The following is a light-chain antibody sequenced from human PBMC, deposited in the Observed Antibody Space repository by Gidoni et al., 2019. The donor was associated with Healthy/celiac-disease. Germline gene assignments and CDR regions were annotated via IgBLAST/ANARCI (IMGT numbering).Light chain of an antibody. Sequence: DIVMTPSPDSLALSLGERATINCKSSQSVLYSSNNKNYLAWYQQKPGQPPKLLIYWASTRESGVPDRFSGSGSGTDFTLTISSLQAEDVAVYYCQQYYSTPVTFGQGTKVEIK. CDR1: QSVLYSSNNKNY. CDR3: QQYYSTPVT. CDR2: WAS. J-gene: IGKJ1*01. V-gene: IGKV4-1*01.